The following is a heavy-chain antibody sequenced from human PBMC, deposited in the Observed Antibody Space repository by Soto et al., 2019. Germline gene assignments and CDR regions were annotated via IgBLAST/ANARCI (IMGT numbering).Heavy chain of an antibody. D-gene: IGHD6-19*01. J-gene: IGHJ4*02. CDR1: GGSISSSSPY. V-gene: IGHV4-39*01. CDR2: IYYTGIT. Sequence: QLQLQESGPGLVKPSETLSLTCGVSGGSISSSSPYWGWIRQPPGKGLQWIGNIYYTGITYSNPSLTCRVTISVETSKKPSSLKSASVTAADTGVYYRASGYGCSWYDYWGQRTRVPVAS. CDR3: ASGYGCSWYDY.